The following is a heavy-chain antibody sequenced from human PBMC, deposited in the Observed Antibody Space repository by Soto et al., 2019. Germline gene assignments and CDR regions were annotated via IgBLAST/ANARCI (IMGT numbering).Heavy chain of an antibody. Sequence: EVQLVESGGGLVQPGGSLRLSCAASGFTFSSYAMHWVRQAPGKGLEYVSAISGNGGSTYYANSVKGRFTISRDNSKTTLYLQMGRLRAEDMAVYYCARRTPGWYFDLWGRGTLVTVSS. V-gene: IGHV3-64*01. CDR1: GFTFSSYA. CDR2: ISGNGGST. J-gene: IGHJ2*01. CDR3: ARRTPGWYFDL.